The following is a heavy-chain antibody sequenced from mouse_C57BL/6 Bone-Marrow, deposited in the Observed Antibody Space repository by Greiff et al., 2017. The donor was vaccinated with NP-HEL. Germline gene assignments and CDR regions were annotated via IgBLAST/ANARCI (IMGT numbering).Heavy chain of an antibody. CDR3: VSLFVPGWYFDV. J-gene: IGHJ1*03. D-gene: IGHD6-5*01. V-gene: IGHV10-1*01. CDR2: IRSKSNNYAT. CDR1: GFSFNTYA. Sequence: EVQGVESGGGLVQPKGSLKLSCAASGFSFNTYAMNWVRQAPGKGLEWVARIRSKSNNYATYYADSVKDRFTISRDDSESMLYLQMNNLKTEDTAMYYCVSLFVPGWYFDVWGTGTTVTVSS.